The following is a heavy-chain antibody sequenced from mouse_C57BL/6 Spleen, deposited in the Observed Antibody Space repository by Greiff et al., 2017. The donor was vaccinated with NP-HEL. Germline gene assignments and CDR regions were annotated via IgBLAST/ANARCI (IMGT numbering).Heavy chain of an antibody. J-gene: IGHJ2*01. CDR3: TQATRGVYFDY. CDR1: GFTFSDAW. V-gene: IGHV6-6*01. D-gene: IGHD3-2*02. Sequence: EVQWVESGGGLVQPGGSMKLSCAASGFTFSDAWMDWVRQSPEKGLEWVAEIRNKANNHATYYAESVKGRFTISRDDSKSSVYLQMNSLRAEDTGIYYCTQATRGVYFDYWGQGTTLTVSS. CDR2: IRNKANNHAT.